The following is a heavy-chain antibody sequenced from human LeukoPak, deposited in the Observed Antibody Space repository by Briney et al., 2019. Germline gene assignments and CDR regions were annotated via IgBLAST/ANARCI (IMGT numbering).Heavy chain of an antibody. CDR1: GFTFSSYS. CDR3: ARFRYCSGGSCYSVPDY. CDR2: ISSSSSTI. D-gene: IGHD2-15*01. Sequence: GGSLRLSCAASGFTFSSYSMNWVRQAPGKGLEWVSYISSSSSTIYYADSVKGRFTISRDNAKNSLYLQMNSLRAEDTAVYYCARFRYCSGGSCYSVPDYWGQGTLVTVSS. J-gene: IGHJ4*02. V-gene: IGHV3-48*04.